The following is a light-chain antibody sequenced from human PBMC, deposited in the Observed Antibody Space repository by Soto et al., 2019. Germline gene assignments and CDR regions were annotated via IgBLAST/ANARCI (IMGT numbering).Light chain of an antibody. Sequence: DIQMTQSPSTLSASVGDRVTITCRASQSISSWLAWYQQKPGKAPKLLIYKASSLKSGVPSRFSGSGSGTKFTLTITSLQPDDFATYYCQQYNSNWTFGQGTKVEIK. J-gene: IGKJ1*01. CDR2: KAS. V-gene: IGKV1-5*03. CDR1: QSISSW. CDR3: QQYNSNWT.